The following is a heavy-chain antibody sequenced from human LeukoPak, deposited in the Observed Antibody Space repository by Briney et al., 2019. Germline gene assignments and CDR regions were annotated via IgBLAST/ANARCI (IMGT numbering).Heavy chain of an antibody. J-gene: IGHJ4*02. Sequence: SQTLSLTCTVSGGSISSGGLYWSWIRQHPGNGLEWIGYIYYSGSTYYNPSLKSRITISVDTSKNQFSLKLSSVTAADTAVYYCARVRDCSAGSCYVDYWGQGTLVTVSS. V-gene: IGHV4-31*03. CDR2: IYYSGST. D-gene: IGHD2-15*01. CDR3: ARVRDCSAGSCYVDY. CDR1: GGSISSGGLY.